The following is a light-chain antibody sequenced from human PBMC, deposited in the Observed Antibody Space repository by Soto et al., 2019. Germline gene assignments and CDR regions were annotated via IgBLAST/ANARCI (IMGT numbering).Light chain of an antibody. CDR3: SSYTSSSTLDV. V-gene: IGLV2-14*01. Sequence: QSALTQPASVSGSPGQSITISCTGTSSDVGGYNYVSWYQQHPGKAPKLMIYDVSNRPSGVSNRFSGSKSGNTASLTISGLQAEDESEYYFSSYTSSSTLDVFGTGTKLTVL. J-gene: IGLJ1*01. CDR2: DVS. CDR1: SSDVGGYNY.